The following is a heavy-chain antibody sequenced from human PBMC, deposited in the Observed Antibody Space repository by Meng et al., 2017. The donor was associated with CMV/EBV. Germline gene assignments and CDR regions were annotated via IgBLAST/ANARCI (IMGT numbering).Heavy chain of an antibody. V-gene: IGHV4-4*07. CDR1: GGSISSYY. Sequence: QVQLQESGPGLVKPSETLSLTCTVSGGSISSYYRSWIRQPAGKGLEWIGRIYTSGSTNYNPSLKSRVTMSVDTSKNQFSLKLSSVTAADTAVYYCARDLTNCSSTSCANWFDPWGQGTLVTVSS. CDR3: ARDLTNCSSTSCANWFDP. D-gene: IGHD2-2*01. J-gene: IGHJ5*02. CDR2: IYTSGST.